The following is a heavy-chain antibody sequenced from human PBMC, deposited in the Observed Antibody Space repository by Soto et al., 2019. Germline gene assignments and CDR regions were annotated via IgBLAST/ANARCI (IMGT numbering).Heavy chain of an antibody. CDR2: ISGSGSIT. V-gene: IGHV3-23*01. CDR3: AKGGFWVHYGMDV. Sequence: QLLESGGGLVQPGGSLRLSCAASGSSFSSYAMAWVRQAPGKGLEWVSSISGSGSITFYADSLKGRFTISRDNSKDTVYMQMTSRRVEDTAVYYCAKGGFWVHYGMDVWGQGTTVTVSS. J-gene: IGHJ6*02. D-gene: IGHD3-16*01. CDR1: GSSFSSYA.